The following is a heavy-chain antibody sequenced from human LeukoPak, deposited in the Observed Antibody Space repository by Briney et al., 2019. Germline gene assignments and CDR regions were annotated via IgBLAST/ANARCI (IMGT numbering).Heavy chain of an antibody. D-gene: IGHD3-3*01. CDR2: IYYSGST. V-gene: IGHV4-59*01. CDR1: GGSISSYY. J-gene: IGHJ5*02. CDR3: ARGMEWLAVPHWFDP. Sequence: KPSETLSLTCTVSGGSISSYYWSWIRQPPGKGLEWIGYIYYSGSTNYNPSLKSRVTISVDTSKNQFSLKLSSVTAADTAVYYCARGMEWLAVPHWFDPWGQGTLVTVSS.